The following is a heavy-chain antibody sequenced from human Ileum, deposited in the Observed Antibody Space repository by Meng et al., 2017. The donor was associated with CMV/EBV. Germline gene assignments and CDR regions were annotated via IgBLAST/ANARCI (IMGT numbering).Heavy chain of an antibody. CDR3: TTDRIIIGDGLGY. Sequence: GESLKISCAASRFTFSHAWMSWVRQAPGKGLEWVGRIKGRSDGGTTDYAAPVKGRFTISRDDSKNALYLQMDNLKTEDTAVYYCTTDRIIIGDGLGYWGQGTLVTVSS. V-gene: IGHV3-15*01. CDR2: IKGRSDGGTT. J-gene: IGHJ4*02. D-gene: IGHD2-21*01. CDR1: RFTFSHAW.